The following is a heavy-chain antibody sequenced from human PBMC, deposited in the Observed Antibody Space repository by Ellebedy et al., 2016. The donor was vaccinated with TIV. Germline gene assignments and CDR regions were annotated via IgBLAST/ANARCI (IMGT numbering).Heavy chain of an antibody. V-gene: IGHV3-23*01. J-gene: IGHJ4*02. CDR2: ISGTGGST. D-gene: IGHD6-13*01. Sequence: GESLKISCAASGFTLNTYAMSWVRQAPGKGLEWVSSISGTGGSTWYADSVQGRFTISRDNSKNTLSLQMNSLRADDTAVYYGARLGYRSSWFDYWGQGALVTVSS. CDR3: ARLGYRSSWFDY. CDR1: GFTLNTYA.